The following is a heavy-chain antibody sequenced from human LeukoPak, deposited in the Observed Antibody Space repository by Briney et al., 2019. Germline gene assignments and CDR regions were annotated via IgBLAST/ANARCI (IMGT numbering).Heavy chain of an antibody. Sequence: GASVTVSCKASGYTFTSYGISWVRQAPGQGLEWMGWISAYNGNTNYAQKLQGRVTMTTDTSTSTAYMELRSLRSDDTAVYYCARDSRPSSGGGMNWFDPWGQGTLVTVSS. D-gene: IGHD6-19*01. CDR1: GYTFTSYG. CDR2: ISAYNGNT. J-gene: IGHJ5*02. CDR3: ARDSRPSSGGGMNWFDP. V-gene: IGHV1-18*01.